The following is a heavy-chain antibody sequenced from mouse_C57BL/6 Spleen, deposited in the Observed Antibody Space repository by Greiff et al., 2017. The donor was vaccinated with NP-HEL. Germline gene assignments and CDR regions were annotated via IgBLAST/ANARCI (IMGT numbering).Heavy chain of an antibody. V-gene: IGHV3-6*01. CDR2: ISYDGSN. CDR1: GYSITSGYY. D-gene: IGHD1-1*02. Sequence: EVKLQESGPGLVKPSQSLSLTCSVTGYSITSGYYWNWIRQFPGNKLEWMGYISYDGSNNYNPSLKNRISITRDTSKNQFFLKLNSVTTEDTATYYCARGGGGYYWYFDVWGTGTTVTVSS. CDR3: ARGGGGYYWYFDV. J-gene: IGHJ1*03.